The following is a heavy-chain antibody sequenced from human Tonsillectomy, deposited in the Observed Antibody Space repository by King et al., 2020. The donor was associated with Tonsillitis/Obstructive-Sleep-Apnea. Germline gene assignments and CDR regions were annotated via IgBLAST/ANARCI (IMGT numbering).Heavy chain of an antibody. CDR3: ARRGCSGGNCYSDY. CDR2: IYHSGST. J-gene: IGHJ4*01. D-gene: IGHD2-15*01. CDR1: GGSISRSNW. V-gene: IGHV4-4*02. Sequence: VQLQESGPGLVKPSGTLSLTCAVSGGSISRSNWWSWVRQPPGKGLEWIGEIYHSGSTNYNPSLKSRVTISVDKSKNQFSLKLCSVTATDTAVYYCARRGCSGGNCYSDYWGQEPWSPSPQ.